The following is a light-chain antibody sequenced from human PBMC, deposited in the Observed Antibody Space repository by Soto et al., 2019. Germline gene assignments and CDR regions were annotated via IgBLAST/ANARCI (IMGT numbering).Light chain of an antibody. CDR2: EVT. J-gene: IGLJ3*02. CDR1: SSDVGAYNY. Sequence: QSVLTQPPSASGSPGQSVTISCTGTSSDVGAYNYVSWYQQHAGKAPKLVIYEVTKRPSGVPDRFSGSKSTNTASLTVSGLQDEDEADYYCSSFASSNTLVFGGGTKLTVL. CDR3: SSFASSNTLV. V-gene: IGLV2-8*01.